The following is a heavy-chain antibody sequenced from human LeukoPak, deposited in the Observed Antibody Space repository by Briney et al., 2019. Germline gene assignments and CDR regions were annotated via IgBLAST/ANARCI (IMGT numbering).Heavy chain of an antibody. Sequence: SGGSLRLSCTASGFTFSSYVMSWVRQAPGKGLEWVSGVSSSGGTTYYADSVKGRFTISRDNSKNTLYLQMNSLRAEDTAVYYCARDSCSGGSCYYYYYGMDVWGQGTTVTVSS. CDR3: ARDSCSGGSCYYYYYGMDV. CDR2: VSSSGGTT. V-gene: IGHV3-23*01. J-gene: IGHJ6*02. D-gene: IGHD2-15*01. CDR1: GFTFSSYV.